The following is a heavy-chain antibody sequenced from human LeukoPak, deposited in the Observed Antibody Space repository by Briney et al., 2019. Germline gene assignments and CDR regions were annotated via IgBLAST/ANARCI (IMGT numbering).Heavy chain of an antibody. D-gene: IGHD2-15*01. J-gene: IGHJ4*02. CDR3: ARVPPPYCSGGSCYSDY. CDR2: INHSGST. CDR1: GGSFSGYY. V-gene: IGHV4-34*01. Sequence: PSETLSLTCAVYGGSFSGYYWSWIRQPPGKGLEWIGKINHSGSTNYNPSLKSRVTISVDTSKNQFSLKLSSVTAADTAVYYCARVPPPYCSGGSCYSDYWGQGTLVTVSS.